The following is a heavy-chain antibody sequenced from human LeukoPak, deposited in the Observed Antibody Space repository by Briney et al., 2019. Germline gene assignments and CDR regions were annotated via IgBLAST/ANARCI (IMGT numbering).Heavy chain of an antibody. Sequence: GRSLRLSCAASGFTFSSYGMHWVRQAPGKGLEWVAVIWYDGSNKYYADSVKGRFTISRDNSKNTLYLQMNSLRAEDTAVYYCARDSPFLHGSSGYYSSRRSDGMDVWGQGTTVTVSS. D-gene: IGHD3-22*01. CDR3: ARDSPFLHGSSGYYSSRRSDGMDV. CDR2: IWYDGSNK. V-gene: IGHV3-33*01. J-gene: IGHJ6*02. CDR1: GFTFSSYG.